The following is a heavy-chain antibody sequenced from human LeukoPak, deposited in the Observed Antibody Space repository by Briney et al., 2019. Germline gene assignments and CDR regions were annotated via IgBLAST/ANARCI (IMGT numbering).Heavy chain of an antibody. Sequence: SVKVSCKASGGTFSSYAISWVRQAPGQGLEWMGGIIPILGTANYAQKFQGRVTITTDESTSTAYMELSSLRSEDTAVYYCASFFAEQTLSYYYYYMDVWGKGTTVTVSS. V-gene: IGHV1-69*05. J-gene: IGHJ6*03. CDR1: GGTFSSYA. CDR2: IIPILGTA. D-gene: IGHD1-14*01. CDR3: ASFFAEQTLSYYYYYMDV.